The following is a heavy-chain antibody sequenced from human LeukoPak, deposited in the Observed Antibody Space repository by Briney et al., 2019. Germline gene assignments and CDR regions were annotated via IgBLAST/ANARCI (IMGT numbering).Heavy chain of an antibody. D-gene: IGHD1-26*01. CDR3: ARGARVSGSPLVNYFDY. V-gene: IGHV1-69*04. CDR1: GGTFSSYA. J-gene: IGHJ4*02. Sequence: SVKVSCKASGGTFSSYAISWVRQAPGQVLEWMGRIIPIFGIANYAQKFQGRVTITADKSTSTAYMELSSLRSEDTAVYYCARGARVSGSPLVNYFDYWGQGTLVTVSS. CDR2: IIPIFGIA.